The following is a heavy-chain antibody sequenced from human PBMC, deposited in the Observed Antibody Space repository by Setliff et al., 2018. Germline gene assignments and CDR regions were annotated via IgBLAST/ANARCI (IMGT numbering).Heavy chain of an antibody. V-gene: IGHV7-4-1*02. J-gene: IGHJ6*03. CDR3: ARASRYGTIKYRGDYYMDV. CDR2: INTNTGNP. D-gene: IGHD5-12*01. CDR1: GYTFTTYA. Sequence: ASVKVSCKASGYTFTTYAMGWMRQIPGQGLEWMGWINTNTGNPSYAQGFTGRFVFSLDTSVSTAYLQISSLKGEDTGVYYCARASRYGTIKYRGDYYMDVWGKGTTVTVSS.